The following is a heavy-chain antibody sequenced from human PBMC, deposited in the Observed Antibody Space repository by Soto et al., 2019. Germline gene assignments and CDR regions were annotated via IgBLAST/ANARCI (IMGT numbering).Heavy chain of an antibody. Sequence: EVHLLESGGALVQPGGSLRLSCAASGFTFSSCAMGWVRQAPGKGLEWVSDIIDSGASTYYADAVKGRFTISRDNSKSHLFLQMNSLRAEDTAVYYCGKGRSYYYYYGVDVWGQGTTVTVSS. J-gene: IGHJ6*02. D-gene: IGHD1-26*01. CDR1: GFTFSSCA. CDR3: GKGRSYYYYYGVDV. V-gene: IGHV3-23*01. CDR2: IIDSGAST.